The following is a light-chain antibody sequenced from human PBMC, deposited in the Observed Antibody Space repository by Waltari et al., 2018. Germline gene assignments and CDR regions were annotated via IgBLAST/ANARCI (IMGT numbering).Light chain of an antibody. CDR1: GSDVGSYNL. V-gene: IGLV2-23*02. J-gene: IGLJ1*01. Sequence: QSALTQPAAVSGSPGQSNTLSCTGTGSDVGSYNLVYWYQQHPGKAPKLMIYEVRTRPSGVSSRFSGSKSGNTASLTISGLQAEDEADYYCCSYARSSSHVFGTGTKVTVL. CDR2: EVR. CDR3: CSYARSSSHV.